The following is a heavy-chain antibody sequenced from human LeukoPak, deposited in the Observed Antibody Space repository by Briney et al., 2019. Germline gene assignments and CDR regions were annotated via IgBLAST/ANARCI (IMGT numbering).Heavy chain of an antibody. CDR1: GFTFGSYS. J-gene: IGHJ2*01. Sequence: PGGSLRLSCAASGFTFGSYSMNWVRQAPGKGLEWVSSISSSSSYIYYADSVKGRFTISRDNAKNSLYLQMNSLRAEDTAVYYCARGTYCGGDCPSPTNWYFDLWGRGTLVTVSS. D-gene: IGHD2-21*02. V-gene: IGHV3-21*01. CDR3: ARGTYCGGDCPSPTNWYFDL. CDR2: ISSSSSYI.